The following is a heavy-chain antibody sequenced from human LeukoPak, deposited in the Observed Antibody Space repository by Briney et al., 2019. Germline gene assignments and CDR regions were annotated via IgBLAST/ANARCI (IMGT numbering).Heavy chain of an antibody. D-gene: IGHD3-10*01. V-gene: IGHV2-70*01. CDR2: IDWDDDK. CDR3: ARVHSGGGGDAFDI. Sequence: SGPTLVNPTQTLTLTCTFSGFSLSTSGMCVSWIRQPPGKALEWLALIDWDDDKYYSTSLKTRLTIPKDTSKNQVVLTMTNMDPVDTATYYCARVHSGGGGDAFDIWGQGTMVTVSS. J-gene: IGHJ3*02. CDR1: GFSLSTSGMC.